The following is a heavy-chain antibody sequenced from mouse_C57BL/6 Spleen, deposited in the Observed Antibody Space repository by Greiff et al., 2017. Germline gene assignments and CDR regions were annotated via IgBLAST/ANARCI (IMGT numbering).Heavy chain of an antibody. D-gene: IGHD2-4*01. CDR2: IDPSDSYT. Sequence: QVQLKESGAELVMPGASVKLSCKASGYTFTSYWMHWVKQRPGQGLEWIGEIDPSDSYTNYNQKFKGKSTLTVDKSSSTAYMQLSSLTSEDSAVYYCARRGYDYDGSAMDYWGQGTSVTVSS. CDR1: GYTFTSYW. CDR3: ARRGYDYDGSAMDY. V-gene: IGHV1-69*01. J-gene: IGHJ4*01.